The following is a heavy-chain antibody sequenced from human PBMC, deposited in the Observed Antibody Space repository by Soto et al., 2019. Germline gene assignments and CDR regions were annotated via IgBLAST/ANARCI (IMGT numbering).Heavy chain of an antibody. D-gene: IGHD5-18*01. Sequence: DSVKGRFTISRDHSKNXXYLQMNRLRAEDTAVYYCARVSSYGYYYYGMDVWGQGTTVTVSS. J-gene: IGHJ6*01. V-gene: IGHV3-66*01. CDR3: ARVSSYGYYYYGMDV.